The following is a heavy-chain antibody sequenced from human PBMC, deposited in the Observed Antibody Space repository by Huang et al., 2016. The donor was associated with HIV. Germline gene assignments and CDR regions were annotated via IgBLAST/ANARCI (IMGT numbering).Heavy chain of an antibody. V-gene: IGHV3-11*01. CDR1: GFTFSDYY. CDR3: ARDSNWNFRYFDY. J-gene: IGHJ4*02. CDR2: GGSRGSII. D-gene: IGHD1-7*01. Sequence: QVQVVESGGGLVKPGGSLRLSCSASGFTFSDYYINWIRQAPGKGVEWVSYGGSRGSIIYYADSVKGRFTISRDNAKNSLYRQMNSLRAEDTAVYYCARDSNWNFRYFDYWGQGTLVTVSS.